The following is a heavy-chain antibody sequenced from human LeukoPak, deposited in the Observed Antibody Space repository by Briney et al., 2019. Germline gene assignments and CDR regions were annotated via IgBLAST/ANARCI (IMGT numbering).Heavy chain of an antibody. J-gene: IGHJ4*02. Sequence: GRSLRLSCAASGFTFDDSAMHWVRQNPEKGLEWVSGISWNSDNIAYVDSVKGRFTISRDSRKNSLYLQMDSLRPEDTALYYCVKDGGSYGSGSNSFSHWGQGTLVIVS. D-gene: IGHD3-10*01. CDR1: GFTFDDSA. CDR3: VKDGGSYGSGSNSFSH. V-gene: IGHV3-9*01. CDR2: ISWNSDNI.